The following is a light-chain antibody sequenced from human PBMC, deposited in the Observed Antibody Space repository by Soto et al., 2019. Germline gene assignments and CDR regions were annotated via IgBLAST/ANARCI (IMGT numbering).Light chain of an antibody. V-gene: IGKV1-27*01. J-gene: IGKJ1*01. Sequence: DIQRTQCPSSLSSFVIDIVTITCRASQDISNYLAWYQQKPGKVPKLLISPASTLQSGVPSRFSGSGSGTDFTLTISSLQSEDFAVYYCQQYNNWLRTFGQGTKVDIK. CDR1: QDISNY. CDR3: QQYNNWLRT. CDR2: PAS.